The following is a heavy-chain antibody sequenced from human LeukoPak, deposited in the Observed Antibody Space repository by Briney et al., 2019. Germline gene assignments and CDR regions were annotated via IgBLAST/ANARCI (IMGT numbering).Heavy chain of an antibody. CDR3: ARVRGQWLVDY. CDR1: GFTFSSYW. Sequence: PGGSLRLSCAASGFTFSSYWMSWVRQAPGKGLERVANIKQDGSEKYYVDSVKGRFTISRDNAKNSLYLQMNSLRAEDTAVYYCARVRGQWLVDYWGQGTLVTVSS. CDR2: IKQDGSEK. V-gene: IGHV3-7*01. J-gene: IGHJ4*02. D-gene: IGHD6-19*01.